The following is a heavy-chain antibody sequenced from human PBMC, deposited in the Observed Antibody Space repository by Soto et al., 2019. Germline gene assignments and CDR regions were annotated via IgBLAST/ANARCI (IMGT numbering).Heavy chain of an antibody. D-gene: IGHD3-16*01. Sequence: QVQLVQSGAEVKKPGASVKVSCQASGYDFTSLGIVWLRQAPGQGPEWMGWIRTYNGHSWYAENLQERVTMTIDTATSTVYMEMRSLRLDDTAVYYCARGDYGDYWGQGTLITVSP. CDR1: GYDFTSLG. J-gene: IGHJ4*02. V-gene: IGHV1-18*01. CDR2: IRTYNGHS. CDR3: ARGDYGDY.